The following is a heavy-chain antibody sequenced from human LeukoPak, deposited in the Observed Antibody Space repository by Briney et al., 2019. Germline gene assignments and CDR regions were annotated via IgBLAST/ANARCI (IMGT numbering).Heavy chain of an antibody. D-gene: IGHD3-10*01. CDR3: ACTYYQPGGRPASFDY. J-gene: IGHJ4*02. Sequence: PSETLSLTCAVYGGSFSSYYWSWIRQPPGKGLEWIGEINHSGGTNYNPSLKSRVTISVDTSKNQFSLKLSSVTAADTAVYYCACTYYQPGGRPASFDYWGQGTLVTVSS. CDR1: GGSFSSYY. CDR2: INHSGGT. V-gene: IGHV4-34*01.